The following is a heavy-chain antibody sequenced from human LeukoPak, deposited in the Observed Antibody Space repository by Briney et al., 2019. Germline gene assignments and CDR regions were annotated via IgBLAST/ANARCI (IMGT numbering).Heavy chain of an antibody. CDR1: GFTFGDDA. CDR2: IRKKGYGETT. D-gene: IGHD4-17*01. J-gene: IGHJ4*02. V-gene: IGHV3-49*03. CDR3: SRGLHDYGDSNYYFDQ. Sequence: GGSLRLSCTASGFTFGDDAWSWFRQAPGKGLEWICFIRKKGYGETTDYAAAVRGIFTISRDDAKSTAYLQMNSLKTEDTALYFCSRGLHDYGDSNYYFDQWGRGTLVTVSS.